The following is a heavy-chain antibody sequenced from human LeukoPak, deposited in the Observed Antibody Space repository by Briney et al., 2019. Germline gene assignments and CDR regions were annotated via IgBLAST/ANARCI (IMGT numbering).Heavy chain of an antibody. CDR2: ISSTSRSSYI. J-gene: IGHJ4*02. CDR3: ARVFIGDSGDYQFDY. D-gene: IGHD4-17*01. V-gene: IGHV3-21*01. Sequence: PGGSLRLSFAASGFSFSSYSMNWVRQAPGKGLEWVSSISSTSRSSYIFYAESVKGRFTISRDNTKNSLFLQMNSLRAEDTAVYYCARVFIGDSGDYQFDYWGQGTLVTASS. CDR1: GFSFSSYS.